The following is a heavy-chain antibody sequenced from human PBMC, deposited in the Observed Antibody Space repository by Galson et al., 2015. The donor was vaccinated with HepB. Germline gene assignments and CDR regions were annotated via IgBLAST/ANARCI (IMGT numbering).Heavy chain of an antibody. CDR1: GFMFTSYG. D-gene: IGHD2-15*01. CDR3: ARPMVVGAMDV. Sequence: SLRLSCAASGFMFTSYGMNWVRQAPGKGLDWVSYISSSSSTIQYADSVKGRFTISRDNAKNSLYLHMNSLRDEDTAVYYCARPMVVGAMDVWGLGTTVTVSS. CDR2: ISSSSSTI. J-gene: IGHJ6*02. V-gene: IGHV3-48*02.